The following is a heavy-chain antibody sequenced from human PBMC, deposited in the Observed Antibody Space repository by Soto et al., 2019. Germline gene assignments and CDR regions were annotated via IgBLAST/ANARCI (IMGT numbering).Heavy chain of an antibody. CDR3: ARATAVPNTLRSRYFFDY. CDR1: GGSVSNKTYY. V-gene: IGHV4-61*01. D-gene: IGHD4-17*01. Sequence: SETLSLTCSVSGGSVSNKTYYWSWIRQPPGKRLEWIGYVYYSGTTNYNPSLKSRVTISVDLSTNQFSLRLSSVTTADTALYYCARATAVPNTLRSRYFFDYWGQGTLVTVSS. J-gene: IGHJ4*02. CDR2: VYYSGTT.